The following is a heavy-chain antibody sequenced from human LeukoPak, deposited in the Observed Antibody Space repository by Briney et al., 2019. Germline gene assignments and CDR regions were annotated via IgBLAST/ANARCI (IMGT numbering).Heavy chain of an antibody. CDR3: ARRTFDTSGYYPD. Sequence: NPSETLSLACTVSGGSISSYYWSWIRQPPGKGLEWVGYIHYSGSTDYNPSLKSRLTLLVDTSKNQFSLRLSSVTAADTAVYFCARRTFDTSGYYPDWGKGTLVTVSS. CDR1: GGSISSYY. J-gene: IGHJ4*02. CDR2: IHYSGST. V-gene: IGHV4-59*01. D-gene: IGHD3-22*01.